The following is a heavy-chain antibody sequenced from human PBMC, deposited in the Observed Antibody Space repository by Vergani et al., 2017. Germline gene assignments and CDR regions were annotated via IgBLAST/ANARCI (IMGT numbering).Heavy chain of an antibody. Sequence: EVQLLESGGGLVQPGGSLRLSCAASGFTFSSYAMSWVRQAPGKGLEWVANIKQDGSEKYYVDSVKGRFTISRDNAKNSLYLQMNSLRAEDTAVYYCASRIAAAGTAGVHDYWGQGTLVTVSS. V-gene: IGHV3-7*03. J-gene: IGHJ4*02. CDR3: ASRIAAAGTAGVHDY. D-gene: IGHD6-13*01. CDR1: GFTFSSYA. CDR2: IKQDGSEK.